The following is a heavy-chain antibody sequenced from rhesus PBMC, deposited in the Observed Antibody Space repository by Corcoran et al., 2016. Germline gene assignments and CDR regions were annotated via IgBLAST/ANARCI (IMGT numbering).Heavy chain of an antibody. D-gene: IGHD2-21*01. Sequence: QLQLQESGPGLVQPSETLSLSCAVSVGSLRRHHWVWIRPPPRTGLQGIGRIFGGGETTDNNPSIKRRVTISTDTSKNQFALKLRCVTAADTAVYYCARGCSGSGCPLVHIDVWGQGVLVTVSS. CDR1: VGSLRRHH. CDR2: IFGGGETT. J-gene: IGHJ4*01. CDR3: ARGCSGSGCPLVHIDV. V-gene: IGHV4-173*01.